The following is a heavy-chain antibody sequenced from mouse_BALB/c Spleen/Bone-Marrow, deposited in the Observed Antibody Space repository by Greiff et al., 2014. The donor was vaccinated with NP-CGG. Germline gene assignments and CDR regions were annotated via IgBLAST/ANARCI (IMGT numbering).Heavy chain of an antibody. Sequence: QVQLQQSGPELVKPGASVRISCKASGYTFTSYYIHWVKQRPGQGLEWIGWTYPGNVNTKYNEKFKGKATLTADKSSSTAYMQLSSLTSEDSAVYFCASYDGSYFDVWGAGTTVTVSS. CDR3: ASYDGSYFDV. D-gene: IGHD2-3*01. V-gene: IGHV1S56*01. CDR1: GYTFTSYY. CDR2: TYPGNVNT. J-gene: IGHJ1*01.